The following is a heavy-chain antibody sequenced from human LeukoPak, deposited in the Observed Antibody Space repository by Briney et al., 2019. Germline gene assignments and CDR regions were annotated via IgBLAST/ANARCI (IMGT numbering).Heavy chain of an antibody. CDR1: GGSISSYY. D-gene: IGHD3-22*01. V-gene: IGHV4-39*01. J-gene: IGHJ1*01. Sequence: SETLSLTCTVSGGSISSYYWGWIRQPPGKGLEWIGSIYYSGSTYYNPSLKSRVTISVDTSKNQFSLKLSSVTAADTAVYYCARGHRSRITMIVEVNSYFQHWGQGTLVTVSS. CDR3: ARGHRSRITMIVEVNSYFQH. CDR2: IYYSGST.